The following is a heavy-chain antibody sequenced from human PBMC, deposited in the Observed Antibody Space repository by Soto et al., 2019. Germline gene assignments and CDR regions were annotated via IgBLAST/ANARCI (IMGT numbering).Heavy chain of an antibody. CDR3: ARAQFYSGSGRYNNLMFDP. V-gene: IGHV4-30-2*01. J-gene: IGHJ5*02. D-gene: IGHD3-10*01. Sequence: TLSLTCAVAGCSISAAGDSWSWIRQPPGGGLEWIGYNYHSGTFLYNPYLKTRLTTSLDRSNNQFSLTLNSVTAADTAVYYCARAQFYSGSGRYNNLMFDPWGQG. CDR2: NYHSGTF. CDR1: GCSISAAGDS.